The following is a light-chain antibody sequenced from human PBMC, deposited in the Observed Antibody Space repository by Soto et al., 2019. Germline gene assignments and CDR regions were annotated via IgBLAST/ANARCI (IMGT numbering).Light chain of an antibody. CDR3: AAWDDSLSGRV. V-gene: IGLV1-47*01. CDR1: SSNTGSNY. CDR2: TNN. J-gene: IGLJ2*01. Sequence: QSVLTQPPSASGTPGQRVTISCYGSSSNTGSNYVYWYQQLPGTAPKLLIDTNNQRPSGVPDRFSGSKSGTSASLAISGLRSEDEANYYCAAWDDSLSGRVFGGGTKVTVL.